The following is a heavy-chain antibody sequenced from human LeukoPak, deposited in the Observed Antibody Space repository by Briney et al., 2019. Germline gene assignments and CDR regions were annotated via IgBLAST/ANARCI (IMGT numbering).Heavy chain of an antibody. CDR1: GGSISSGGYY. CDR2: IYYSGST. Sequence: PSQTLSLTCTVSGGSISSGGYYWSWIRQHPGKGLEWIGYIYYSGSTYYNPPLKSRVTISVNTSKNQFSLKLSSVTAADTAVYYCARGRYDILTGYDDAFDIWGLGTMVTVSS. V-gene: IGHV4-31*03. J-gene: IGHJ3*02. D-gene: IGHD3-9*01. CDR3: ARGRYDILTGYDDAFDI.